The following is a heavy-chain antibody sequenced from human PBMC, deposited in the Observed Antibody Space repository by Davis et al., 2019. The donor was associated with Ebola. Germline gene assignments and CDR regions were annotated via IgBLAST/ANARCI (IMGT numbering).Heavy chain of an antibody. D-gene: IGHD6-6*01. CDR1: GFTFSSYA. CDR2: ISGSGGST. Sequence: PGGSLRLSCAASGFTFSSYAMSWVRQAPGKGLEWVSAISGSGGSTYYADSVKGRFTISRDNSKNTLYLQMNSLRAEDTAVYYCAKDGPLAARPWPAYYFDYWGQGTLVTVSS. V-gene: IGHV3-23*01. J-gene: IGHJ4*02. CDR3: AKDGPLAARPWPAYYFDY.